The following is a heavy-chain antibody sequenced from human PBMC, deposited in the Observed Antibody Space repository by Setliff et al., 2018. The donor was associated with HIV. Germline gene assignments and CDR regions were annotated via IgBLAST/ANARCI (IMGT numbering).Heavy chain of an antibody. D-gene: IGHD6-6*01. J-gene: IGHJ4*02. V-gene: IGHV4-59*11. CDR2: IFYSGST. CDR3: ARTLGAYSSSSDPFDY. CDR1: GGSISSHY. Sequence: PSETLSLTCTVSGGSISSHYWSWIRQPPGKELEWIGYIFYSGSTKYNPSLQSRVTISIDTSKNQFSMGLSSVTAEDTAMYYCARTLGAYSSSSDPFDYWGQGALVTVSS.